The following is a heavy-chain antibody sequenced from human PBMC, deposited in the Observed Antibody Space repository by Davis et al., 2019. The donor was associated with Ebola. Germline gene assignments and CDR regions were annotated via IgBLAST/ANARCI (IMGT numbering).Heavy chain of an antibody. CDR1: GGTFSNYA. CDR3: ARAGGEYQLLYV. V-gene: IGHV1-69*13. J-gene: IGHJ6*04. CDR2: IIPILGTV. Sequence: SVKVSCKASGGTFSNYAISWVRQAPGRGLEWMGGIIPILGTVDYAQKFQGIVTITADESTSTAYMELSSLRSEDTAVYYCARAGGEYQLLYVWGKGTTVTVSS. D-gene: IGHD2-2*01.